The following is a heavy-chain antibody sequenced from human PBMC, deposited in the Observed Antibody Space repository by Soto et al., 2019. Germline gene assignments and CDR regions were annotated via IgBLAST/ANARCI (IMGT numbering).Heavy chain of an antibody. Sequence: QALSLPSAFSGDSVSSLSAACNLIRHSPSRGLEWLGRTYYRSKWYNDYAVSVKSRITINPDTAKNQFSLQLNSVTPDDTAVYYCAQGGIAAAGTLSWFDSWGQGTLVTVSS. V-gene: IGHV6-1*01. CDR2: TYYRSKWYN. CDR3: AQGGIAAAGTLSWFDS. J-gene: IGHJ5*01. D-gene: IGHD6-13*01. CDR1: GDSVSSLSAA.